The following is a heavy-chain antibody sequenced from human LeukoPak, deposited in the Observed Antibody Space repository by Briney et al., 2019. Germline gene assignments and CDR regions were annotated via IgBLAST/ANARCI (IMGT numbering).Heavy chain of an antibody. CDR2: IYYSGST. J-gene: IGHJ4*02. V-gene: IGHV4-39*01. D-gene: IGHD3-10*01. Sequence: PSETLSLTCTVSGGSINSSSYYWGWIRQPPGKGLEWIGSIYYSGSTYYNPSLKSRVTISVDTSKNQFSLKLSSVTAADTAVYYCARLTPMVRGVITPPFDYWGQGTLVTVSS. CDR3: ARLTPMVRGVITPPFDY. CDR1: GGSINSSSYY.